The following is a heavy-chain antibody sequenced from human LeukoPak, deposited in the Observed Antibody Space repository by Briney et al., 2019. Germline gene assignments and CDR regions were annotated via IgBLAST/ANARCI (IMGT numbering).Heavy chain of an antibody. CDR1: GYTFTGYY. V-gene: IGHV1-2*06. D-gene: IGHD2-15*01. Sequence: ASVKVSCKASGYTFTGYYMHWVRQAPGQGLEWMGRINPNSGGTNYAQKFQGRVTMTRDTSISTAYMELSRLRSDDTAVYYCAFSAGRDLGYCSGGSCPFDYWGQGTLVTVPS. CDR3: AFSAGRDLGYCSGGSCPFDY. CDR2: INPNSGGT. J-gene: IGHJ4*02.